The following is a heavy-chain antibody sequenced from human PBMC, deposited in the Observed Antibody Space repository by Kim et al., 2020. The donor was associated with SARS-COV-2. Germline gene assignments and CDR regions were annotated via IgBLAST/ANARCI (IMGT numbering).Heavy chain of an antibody. J-gene: IGHJ6*02. D-gene: IGHD2-8*02. CDR1: GFTFSSYA. V-gene: IGHV3-23*01. Sequence: GGSLRLSCAASGFTFSSYAMSWVRQAPGKGLEWVSAISGSGGSTYHADSVKGRFTISRDNSKNTLYLQMNSLRAEDTAVYYCAKVRARLLGYYYYGMDVWGQGTTVTVSS. CDR3: AKVRARLLGYYYYGMDV. CDR2: ISGSGGST.